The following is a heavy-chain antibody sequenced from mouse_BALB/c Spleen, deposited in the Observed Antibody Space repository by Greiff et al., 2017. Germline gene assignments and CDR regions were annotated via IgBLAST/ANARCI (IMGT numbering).Heavy chain of an antibody. CDR2: ISYDGSN. J-gene: IGHJ4*01. CDR3: ARDGGSSFSYAMDY. Sequence: EVQRVESGPGLVKPSQSLSLTCSVTGYSITSGYYWNWIRQFPGNKLEWMGYISYDGSNNYNPSLKNRISITRDTSKNQFFLKLNSVTTEDTATYYCARDGGSSFSYAMDYWGQGTSVTVSS. V-gene: IGHV3-6*02. CDR1: GYSITSGYY. D-gene: IGHD1-1*01.